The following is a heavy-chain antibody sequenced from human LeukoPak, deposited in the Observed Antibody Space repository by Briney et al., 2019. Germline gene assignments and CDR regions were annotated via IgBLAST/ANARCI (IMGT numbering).Heavy chain of an antibody. CDR3: AREGEKWLAAVYYYYGMDV. CDR2: ISAYSGNT. CDR1: GYSFNTYG. Sequence: GASVKVSCKASGYSFNTYGITWVRQAPGQGLEWMGWISAYSGNTNYAQKFQGRVTMTTDTSTSTAYMELRSLRSDDTAVYYCAREGEKWLAAVYYYYGMDVWGQGTTVTVSS. D-gene: IGHD3-16*01. V-gene: IGHV1-18*01. J-gene: IGHJ6*02.